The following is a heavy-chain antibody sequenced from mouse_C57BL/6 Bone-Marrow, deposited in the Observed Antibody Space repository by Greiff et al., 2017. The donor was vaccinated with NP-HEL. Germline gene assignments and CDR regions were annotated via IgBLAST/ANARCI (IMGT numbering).Heavy chain of an antibody. CDR3: ARGSYDYRYYYAMDY. D-gene: IGHD2-4*01. Sequence: EVQVVESGGGLVKPGGSLKLSCAASGFTFSDYGMHWVRQAPEQGLEWVAYISSGSSTISYADTVKGRFPISRDNAKNNLFLQMTSLRSEDTAMYYCARGSYDYRYYYAMDYGGQGTSVTVSS. V-gene: IGHV5-17*01. CDR2: ISSGSSTI. J-gene: IGHJ4*01. CDR1: GFTFSDYG.